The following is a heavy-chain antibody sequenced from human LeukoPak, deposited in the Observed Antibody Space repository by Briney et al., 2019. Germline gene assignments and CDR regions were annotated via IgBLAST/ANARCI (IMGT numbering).Heavy chain of an antibody. J-gene: IGHJ6*02. CDR3: ARDAGYSYGRYGMDV. V-gene: IGHV1-46*01. CDR2: INPSGGST. CDR1: GYTITSYY. Sequence: ASVKVSCKASGYTITSYYMHWVRQAPGQGLEWMGIINPSGGSTSYAQKFQGRVTMTRDTSTSTVYMELSSLRSEDTAVYYCARDAGYSYGRYGMDVWGQGTTVTVSS. D-gene: IGHD5-18*01.